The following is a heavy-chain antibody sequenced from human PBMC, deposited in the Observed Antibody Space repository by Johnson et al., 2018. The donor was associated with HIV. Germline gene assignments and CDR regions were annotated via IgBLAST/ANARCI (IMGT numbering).Heavy chain of an antibody. V-gene: IGHV3-74*01. D-gene: IGHD3-22*01. CDR1: GFTFSRYW. CDR2: INTDGSST. J-gene: IGHJ3*02. Sequence: VQLVESGGGLVQPGGSLRLSCAASGFTFSRYWMHWVRQAPGKGLVWVSRINTDGSSTSYADPVKGRFTISRDNAKNTLYLQMNSLRSEDTAVYYCARGDTMIVVVDNAFDIWGQGTMVTVSS. CDR3: ARGDTMIVVVDNAFDI.